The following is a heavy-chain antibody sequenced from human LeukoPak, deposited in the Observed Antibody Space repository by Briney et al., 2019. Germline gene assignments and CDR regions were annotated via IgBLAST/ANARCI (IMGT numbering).Heavy chain of an antibody. J-gene: IGHJ5*02. CDR2: IDGNGRTT. Sequence: SGGSPRLSCAASGFTFSSEWMHWVRQAPGRGLVWISHIDGNGRTTNYGDSVRGRFTVSRDNAKNTLYLQMNSLRAEDTAVYYCARDVPRTSGPWGQGTLVTVSS. V-gene: IGHV3-74*01. CDR3: ARDVPRTSGP. CDR1: GFTFSSEW. D-gene: IGHD3-10*01.